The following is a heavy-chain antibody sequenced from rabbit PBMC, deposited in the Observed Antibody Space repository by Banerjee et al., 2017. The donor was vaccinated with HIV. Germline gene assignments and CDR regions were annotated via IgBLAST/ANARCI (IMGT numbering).Heavy chain of an antibody. CDR2: IYTGDGST. CDR1: GIDFSSNYW. V-gene: IGHV1S40*01. Sequence: QSLEESGGDLVKPGASLTLTCTASGIDFSSNYWICWVRQAPGKGLEWIACIYTGDGSTYYASWAKGRFTISKTSSTTVTLQMTSLTAADTATYFCGRSAGYPGGGYTKLWGPGTLVTVS. D-gene: IGHD8-1*01. J-gene: IGHJ3*01. CDR3: GRSAGYPGGGYTKL.